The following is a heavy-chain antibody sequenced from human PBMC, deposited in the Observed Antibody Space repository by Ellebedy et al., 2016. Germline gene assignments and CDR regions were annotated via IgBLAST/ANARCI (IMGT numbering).Heavy chain of an antibody. V-gene: IGHV3-53*01. CDR3: ATKRYGASDI. CDR1: GFSVSSND. CDR2: LYGGGAS. D-gene: IGHD4-17*01. Sequence: GESLKISXAASGFSVSSNDMSWVRQAPGKGLELVSLLYGGGASYYADSVRGRFTISSDNSKNTFFLQKNSLRAEDTAMYYCATKRYGASDIWGQGTKVTVSS. J-gene: IGHJ3*02.